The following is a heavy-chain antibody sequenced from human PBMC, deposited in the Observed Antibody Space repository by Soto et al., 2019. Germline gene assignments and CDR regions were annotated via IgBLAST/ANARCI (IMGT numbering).Heavy chain of an antibody. Sequence: QVQLVQSGPEVKMPGASVKVSCKTSGYHFTAYGLAWLRQAPGQRPEWMGWVSTNNADTNYAQKFQGRGTMTTDKSTTTTYMELRSLRSDDTAVYYCARELNPDCSAYYSFAYWGQGTLVTVSS. CDR2: VSTNNADT. V-gene: IGHV1-18*01. D-gene: IGHD2-15*01. J-gene: IGHJ4*02. CDR1: GYHFTAYG. CDR3: ARELNPDCSAYYSFAY.